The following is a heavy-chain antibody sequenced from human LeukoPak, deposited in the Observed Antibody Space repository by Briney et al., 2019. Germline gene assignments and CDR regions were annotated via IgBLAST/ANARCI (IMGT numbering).Heavy chain of an antibody. V-gene: IGHV4-59*01. D-gene: IGHD6-13*01. Sequence: SETLSLTCTFSGGSISSYYWSWIRQPPGKGLEWIGYISCSGSTKYNPSFKSRVTISVDTSKNQFSLKLSSVTAADTAVYYCASESAAGIFDYWGQGTLVTVSS. CDR1: GGSISSYY. CDR3: ASESAAGIFDY. CDR2: ISCSGST. J-gene: IGHJ4*02.